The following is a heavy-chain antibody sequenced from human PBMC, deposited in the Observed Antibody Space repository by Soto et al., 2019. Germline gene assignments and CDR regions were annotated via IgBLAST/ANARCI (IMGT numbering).Heavy chain of an antibody. V-gene: IGHV3-23*01. CDR1: GFNFSTYT. J-gene: IGHJ4*02. CDR2: ISGSGGSP. D-gene: IGHD2-8*01. CDR3: AKARCTTSNCYVPDY. Sequence: VFMRLPCAAAGFNFSTYTMSCVLRAPGKGLEWVSAISGSGGSPSYADSVQGRFTISRDNPKKTLYLQMNSLRAEDTAVYYCAKARCTTSNCYVPDYWGQGPLVTVSS.